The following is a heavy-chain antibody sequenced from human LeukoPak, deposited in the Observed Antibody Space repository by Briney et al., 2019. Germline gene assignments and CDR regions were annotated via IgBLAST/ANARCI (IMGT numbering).Heavy chain of an antibody. CDR3: ARGYGSGY. CDR2: IKQDGSEK. J-gene: IGHJ4*02. Sequence: GGSLRLSCAASGFAFSNYWMSWVRQAPGKGLEWVANIKQDGSEKYYVDSVKGRFTISRDNAENSLYLQMNSLRVEDTAVYYCARGYGSGYWGQGTLVIVSS. D-gene: IGHD6-19*01. CDR1: GFAFSNYW. V-gene: IGHV3-7*01.